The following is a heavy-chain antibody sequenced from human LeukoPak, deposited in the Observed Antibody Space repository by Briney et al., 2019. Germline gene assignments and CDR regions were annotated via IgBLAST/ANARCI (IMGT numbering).Heavy chain of an antibody. CDR1: GDSVSSANTA. CDR2: TYYRSEWYT. D-gene: IGHD7-27*01. CDR3: ARGWGFDF. Sequence: SQTLSLTCAIFGDSVSSANTAWNWIRQSPSRGLEWLGRTYYRSEWYTDYAVSVKSRLTINPDTSKNQFSLHLNSLSPDDTAVYYCARGWGFDFWGQGTLVTVSS. J-gene: IGHJ4*02. V-gene: IGHV6-1*01.